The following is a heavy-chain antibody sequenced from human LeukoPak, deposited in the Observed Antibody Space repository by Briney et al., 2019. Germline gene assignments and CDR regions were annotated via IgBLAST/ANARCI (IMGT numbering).Heavy chain of an antibody. Sequence: GGSLRLSCAASGFTFRNSWMNWVRQAPGKGLVWVSRINSDGTTTTYADSVKGRFIISRDNAKNTLYLQMNSLRAEDTAVYYCVRRDGYKPWDYNGMDVWGQGTTVTVSS. CDR1: GFTFRNSW. CDR3: VRRDGYKPWDYNGMDV. V-gene: IGHV3-74*01. D-gene: IGHD5-24*01. J-gene: IGHJ6*02. CDR2: INSDGTTT.